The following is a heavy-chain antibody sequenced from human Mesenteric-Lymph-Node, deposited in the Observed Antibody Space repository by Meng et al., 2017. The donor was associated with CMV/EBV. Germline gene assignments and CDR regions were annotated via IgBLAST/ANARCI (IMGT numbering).Heavy chain of an antibody. V-gene: IGHV3-23*01. CDR3: ASGVMVRGAYGMDV. Sequence: GESLKISCAASGFTFSTYAMGWVRQAPGKGLERVSSISNSGDNINYADSVRGRFTISRDNSKNTLYLQMNGLRVEDTAVYYCASGVMVRGAYGMDVWGQGTTVTVSS. CDR1: GFTFSTYA. J-gene: IGHJ6*02. D-gene: IGHD3-10*01. CDR2: ISNSGDNI.